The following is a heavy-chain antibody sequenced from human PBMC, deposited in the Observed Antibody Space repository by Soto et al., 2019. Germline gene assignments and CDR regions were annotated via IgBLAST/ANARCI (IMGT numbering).Heavy chain of an antibody. Sequence: PGESLKISCKGSGYSFTSYWIGWVRQMPGKGLEWMGIIYPGDSDTRYSPSFQGQVTISADKSISTAYLQWSSLKASDTAMYYCARLAYNHYDILTGHLDYWGQGTLVTVSS. V-gene: IGHV5-51*01. D-gene: IGHD3-9*01. CDR3: ARLAYNHYDILTGHLDY. CDR2: IYPGDSDT. J-gene: IGHJ4*02. CDR1: GYSFTSYW.